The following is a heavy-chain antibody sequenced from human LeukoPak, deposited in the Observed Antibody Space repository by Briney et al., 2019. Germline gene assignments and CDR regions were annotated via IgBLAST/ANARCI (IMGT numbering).Heavy chain of an antibody. CDR3: ATVPHPPLYYFDY. CDR1: GYTFTGYY. D-gene: IGHD4-17*01. J-gene: IGHJ4*02. CDR2: INPNSGGT. Sequence: ASVKVSCKASGYTFTGYYMHWVRQAPGQGLEWMGRINPNSGGTNYAQKFQGRVTMTEDTSTDTAYMELSSLRSEDTAVYYCATVPHPPLYYFDYWGQGTLVTVSS. V-gene: IGHV1-2*06.